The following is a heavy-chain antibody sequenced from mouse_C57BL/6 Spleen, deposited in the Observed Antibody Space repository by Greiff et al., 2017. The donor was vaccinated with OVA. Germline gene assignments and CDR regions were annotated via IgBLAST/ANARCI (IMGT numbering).Heavy chain of an antibody. CDR3: ARLDY. J-gene: IGHJ2*01. CDR1: GYSFTGYY. CDR2: INPSTGGT. V-gene: IGHV1-42*01. Sequence: EVQLQQSGPELVKPGASVKISCKASGYSFTGYYMNWVKQSPGKSLEWIGGINPSTGGTTYNQKFKAKATLTVDKSSSTAYMQLNSLTSEDSAVYYCARLDYWGKGTTLTVSS.